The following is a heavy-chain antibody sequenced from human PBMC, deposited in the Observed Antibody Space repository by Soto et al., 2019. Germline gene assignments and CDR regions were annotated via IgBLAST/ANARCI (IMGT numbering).Heavy chain of an antibody. V-gene: IGHV3-23*01. Sequence: EVQLLESGGGLVQPGGSLRLSCAASGFTFSSYAMSWVRQAPGKGLAWVSAISGSGGSTYYADSVKGRFTISRDNSRNTLYLQMNSLRAEETAVYYCAKDLGFLEWLDYWGQGTLVTVSS. J-gene: IGHJ4*02. CDR3: AKDLGFLEWLDY. CDR1: GFTFSSYA. CDR2: ISGSGGST. D-gene: IGHD3-3*01.